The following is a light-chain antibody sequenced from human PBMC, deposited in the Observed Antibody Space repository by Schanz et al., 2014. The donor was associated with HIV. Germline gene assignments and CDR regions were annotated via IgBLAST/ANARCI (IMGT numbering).Light chain of an antibody. CDR3: SSYTSSSTLVV. CDR1: SSDVGSYNY. J-gene: IGLJ2*01. CDR2: EVS. V-gene: IGLV2-18*02. Sequence: QSALTQPPSASGSPGQSVTISCTGSSSDVGSYNYVSWFQQRPGKAPKLMIYEVSKRPSGVPDRFSGSKSGNTASLTISGLQAEDEADYYCSSYTSSSTLVVFGGGTKVTVL.